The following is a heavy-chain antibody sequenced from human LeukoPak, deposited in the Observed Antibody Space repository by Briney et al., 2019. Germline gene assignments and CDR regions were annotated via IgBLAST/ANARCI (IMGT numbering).Heavy chain of an antibody. CDR2: ISGSGGST. CDR3: AKGFGSITMIVVVITPDY. J-gene: IGHJ4*02. D-gene: IGHD3-22*01. Sequence: GGSLRLSCAASGLTFSSYAMSWVRQAPGKGLEWVSAISGSGGSTYYADSVKGRFTISRDNSKNTLYLQMNSLRAEDTAVYYCAKGFGSITMIVVVITPDYWGQGTLVTVSS. CDR1: GLTFSSYA. V-gene: IGHV3-23*01.